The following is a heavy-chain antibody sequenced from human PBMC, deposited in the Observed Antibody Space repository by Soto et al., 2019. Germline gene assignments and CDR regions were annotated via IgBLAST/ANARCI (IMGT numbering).Heavy chain of an antibody. CDR3: ARTGRAMIVVVITDYYYYGMDF. V-gene: IGHV1-69*13. CDR1: GGTFSSYA. D-gene: IGHD3-22*01. Sequence: GASVKVSCKASGGTFSSYAISWVRQAPGQGLEWMGGIIPIFGTANYAQKFQGRVTITADESTSTAYMELSSLRSEDTAVYYCARTGRAMIVVVITDYYYYGMDFWGQGTTVTVSS. CDR2: IIPIFGTA. J-gene: IGHJ6*02.